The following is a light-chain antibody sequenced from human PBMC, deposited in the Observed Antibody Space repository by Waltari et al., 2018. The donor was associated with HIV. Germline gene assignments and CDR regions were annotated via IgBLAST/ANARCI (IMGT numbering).Light chain of an antibody. CDR3: SSFAGSNNLGV. Sequence: QSALTQPPSASGSPGQSVTLSCTGTRRDLGGYNEVSSYPRQPGNATQLMVYEVSKRPSGVPDRFSGSKSGNTASLTVSWLQAEDEADYYCSSFAGSNNLGVFGGGTKLTVL. CDR2: EVS. V-gene: IGLV2-8*01. J-gene: IGLJ3*02. CDR1: RRDLGGYNE.